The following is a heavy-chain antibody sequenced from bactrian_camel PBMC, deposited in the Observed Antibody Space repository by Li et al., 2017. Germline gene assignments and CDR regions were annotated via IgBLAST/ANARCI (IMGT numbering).Heavy chain of an antibody. V-gene: IGHV3S40*01. J-gene: IGHJ4*01. Sequence: VQLVESGGGSVQAGGSLRLSCAYSGDTDAPYYWAWFRQAPGKGREGVAVVYTDVSPGSGIARYAEFVKGRFTASQDKAKSTVYLQMNNLKPEDTAMYYCAADTTSDCYTASWSYSVGRDRVDHWGQGTQVTVS. CDR1: GDTDAPYY. D-gene: IGHD3*01. CDR3: AADTTSDCYTASWSYSVGRDRVDH. CDR2: VYTDVSPGSGIA.